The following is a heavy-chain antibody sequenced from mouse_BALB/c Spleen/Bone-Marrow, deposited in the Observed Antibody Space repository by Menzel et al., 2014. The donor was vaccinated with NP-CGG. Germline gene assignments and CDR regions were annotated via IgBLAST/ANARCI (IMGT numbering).Heavy chain of an antibody. V-gene: IGHV5-17*02. Sequence: EVKLVESGGGLVQPGGSRKLSCAASGFTFSSFAMHWIRQAPEKGLEWVAFISSGSNIIHYADTVKGRFTISRDNPKNTLFLQVTSVRSEDAGVYWWGRGDCWGQGATLAVSS. CDR3: GRGDC. CDR1: GFTFSSFA. J-gene: IGHJ2*01. CDR2: ISSGSNII.